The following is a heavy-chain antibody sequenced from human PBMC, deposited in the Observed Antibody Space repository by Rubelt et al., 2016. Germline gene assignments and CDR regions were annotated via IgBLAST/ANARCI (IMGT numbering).Heavy chain of an antibody. V-gene: IGHV3-74*01. J-gene: IGHJ3*02. CDR3: ARGRSGGPDVFDI. D-gene: IGHD2-8*02. CDR1: RYW. CDR2: INTDGST. Sequence: RYWMHWVRQAPGKGLVWVSRINTDGSTSYADSVQGRFTISRDNGKNTLHLQMNSLRAEDTAVYYCARGRSGGPDVFDIWGQGTMVTVSS.